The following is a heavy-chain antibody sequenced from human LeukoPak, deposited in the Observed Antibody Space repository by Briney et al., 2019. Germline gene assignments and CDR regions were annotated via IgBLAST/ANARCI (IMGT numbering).Heavy chain of an antibody. CDR2: ISYDGSNK. D-gene: IGHD3-22*01. V-gene: IGHV3-30*18. Sequence: GGSLRLSCAASGFTFISFGMHCVRQAPGKGLEWVALISYDGSNKYYADSVKGRFTISRDNSKNTLYLQMNSLRAEDAAVYYCAKDWDPGYYDSSGSYPDYWGQGTLVTVSS. J-gene: IGHJ4*02. CDR3: AKDWDPGYYDSSGSYPDY. CDR1: GFTFISFG.